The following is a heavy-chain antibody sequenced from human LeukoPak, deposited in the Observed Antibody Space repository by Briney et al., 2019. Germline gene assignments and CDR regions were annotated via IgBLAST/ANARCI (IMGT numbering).Heavy chain of an antibody. CDR1: GFTFSSYG. Sequence: PGGSLRLSCAASGFTFSSYGTHWVRQAPGKGLVWVSRINSDGSSTSYADSVKGRFTISRDNAKNTLYLQMSSLRAEDTAVYYCAGDRLQGHNWFDPWGQGTLVTVSS. V-gene: IGHV3-74*01. D-gene: IGHD5-24*01. J-gene: IGHJ5*02. CDR3: AGDRLQGHNWFDP. CDR2: INSDGSST.